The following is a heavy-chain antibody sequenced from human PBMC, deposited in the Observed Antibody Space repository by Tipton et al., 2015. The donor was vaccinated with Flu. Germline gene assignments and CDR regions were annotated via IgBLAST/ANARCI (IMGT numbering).Heavy chain of an antibody. Sequence: QLVQSGVEVKKPGASVKVSCKAFGYTFTNFGFNWVRQAPGQGLEWMGWISAHNGNTKYSPKFRGRLTLTTDTSTTTAYMELSSLRSDDTAVYYCARGTQQWDNWGQGTLVTVSS. V-gene: IGHV1-18*01. CDR3: ARGTQQWDN. CDR1: GYTFTNFG. CDR2: ISAHNGNT. D-gene: IGHD6-13*01. J-gene: IGHJ4*02.